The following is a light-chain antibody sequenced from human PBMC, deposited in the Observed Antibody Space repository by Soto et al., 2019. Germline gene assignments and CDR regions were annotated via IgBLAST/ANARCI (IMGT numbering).Light chain of an antibody. CDR3: KQYGSSPLT. J-gene: IGKJ5*01. V-gene: IGKV3-20*01. CDR2: GAS. CDR1: QSVSSSY. Sequence: EIVLTQSPGTLSLSPGERATLSCRASQSVSSSYLAWYQQKPGQAPRLLIYGASSRATDIPDRFSGSGSGTDFTLTISRLEPEDFAVYYCKQYGSSPLTFGLGTRLEIK.